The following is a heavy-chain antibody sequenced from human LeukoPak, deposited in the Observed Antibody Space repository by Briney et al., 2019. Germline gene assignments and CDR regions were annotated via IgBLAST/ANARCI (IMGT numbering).Heavy chain of an antibody. D-gene: IGHD4-11*01. J-gene: IGHJ6*03. V-gene: IGHV4-4*07. Sequence: SETLSLTCTVSGGSISSYYWSWIRQPAGKGLEWIGRIYTSGSTNYNPSLKSRVTMSVDTSKNQFSLKLSSVTAADTAVYYCARDSGVPVDYSTYYYYYYMDVWGKGTTVTISS. CDR1: GGSISSYY. CDR2: IYTSGST. CDR3: ARDSGVPVDYSTYYYYYYMDV.